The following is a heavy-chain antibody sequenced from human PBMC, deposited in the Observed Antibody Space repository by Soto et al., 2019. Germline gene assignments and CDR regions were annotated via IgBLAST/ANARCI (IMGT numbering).Heavy chain of an antibody. CDR1: GGTFSSYA. V-gene: IGHV1-69*13. CDR3: AGDGLTPTEPTYGMAV. Sequence: ASVKVSCKASGGTFSSYAISWVRQAPGQGLEWMGGIIPIFGTANYAQKFQGRVTITADESTSTAYMELSSLRSEDTAVYYCAGDGLTPTEPTYGMAVWGQGTTVTVSS. D-gene: IGHD3-22*01. J-gene: IGHJ6*02. CDR2: IIPIFGTA.